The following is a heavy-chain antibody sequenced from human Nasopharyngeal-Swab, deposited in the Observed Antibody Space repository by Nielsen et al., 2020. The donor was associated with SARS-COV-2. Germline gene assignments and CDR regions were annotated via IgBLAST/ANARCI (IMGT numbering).Heavy chain of an antibody. D-gene: IGHD6-6*01. Sequence: SETLSLTCTVSGGSISSYYWSWIRQPPGKGLEWIGYIYYSGSTNYNPSLKSRVTISVDTSKNQFSLKLSSVTAADTAAYYCARVFKESSFSSSSGPFDYWGQGTLVTVSS. CDR3: ARVFKESSFSSSSGPFDY. CDR1: GGSISSYY. CDR2: IYYSGST. J-gene: IGHJ4*02. V-gene: IGHV4-59*01.